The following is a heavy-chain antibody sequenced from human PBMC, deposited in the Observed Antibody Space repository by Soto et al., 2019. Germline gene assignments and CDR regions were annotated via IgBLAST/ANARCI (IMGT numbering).Heavy chain of an antibody. J-gene: IGHJ4*02. CDR3: ASAAKYYDFWSGYSPFDY. CDR2: INAGNGNT. V-gene: IGHV1-3*01. D-gene: IGHD3-3*01. Sequence: PSVKVSCKASGYTFTSYAMHWVRQAPGQRLEWMGWINAGNGNTKYSQKFQGRVTITRDTSASTAYMELSSLRSEDTAVYYCASAAKYYDFWSGYSPFDYWGQGTLVTVSS. CDR1: GYTFTSYA.